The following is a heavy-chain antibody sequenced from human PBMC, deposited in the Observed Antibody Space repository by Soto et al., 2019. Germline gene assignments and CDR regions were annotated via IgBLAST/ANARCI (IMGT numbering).Heavy chain of an antibody. CDR2: ISYDGSNK. V-gene: IGHV3-30*03. CDR3: ATLDIVVVPAAMRTFDI. CDR1: GFTFSSYG. Sequence: QVQLVESGGGVVQPGRSLRLSCAASGFTFSSYGMHWVRQAPGKGLEWVAVISYDGSNKYYADSVKGRFTISRDNSKNTLYLQMNSLGAEDTAVYYCATLDIVVVPAAMRTFDIWGQGTMVTVSS. J-gene: IGHJ3*02. D-gene: IGHD2-2*01.